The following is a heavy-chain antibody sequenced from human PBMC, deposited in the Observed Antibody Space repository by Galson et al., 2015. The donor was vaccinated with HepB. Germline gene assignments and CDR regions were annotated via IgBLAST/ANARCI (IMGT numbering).Heavy chain of an antibody. Sequence: SLRLSCAASGFTVSSNYMSWVRQAPGKGLEWVSVISGSGGSTYYADSVKGRFTISRDNSKNTLYLQMNSLRAEDTAVYYCANEWELPAGGNDAFDIWGQGTMVTVSS. CDR3: ANEWELPAGGNDAFDI. D-gene: IGHD1-26*01. CDR1: GFTVSSNY. J-gene: IGHJ3*02. V-gene: IGHV3-23*01. CDR2: ISGSGGST.